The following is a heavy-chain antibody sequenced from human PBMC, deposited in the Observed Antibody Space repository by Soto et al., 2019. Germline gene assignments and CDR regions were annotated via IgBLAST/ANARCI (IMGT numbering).Heavy chain of an antibody. J-gene: IGHJ4*02. CDR3: AKDPPIASDGPTLEY. V-gene: IGHV3-23*01. CDR2: ISRDGGRT. CDR1: GFTFSTYV. D-gene: IGHD6-13*01. Sequence: EVQLLESGGGLVQPGGSLRLSCAASGFTFSTYVMCWVRQAPGKGPEWVSGISRDGGRTFYADSVKGRFTISRDNSKNTLYLQMNSLWVEDTAVYYCAKDPPIASDGPTLEYWGQGTLVTVSS.